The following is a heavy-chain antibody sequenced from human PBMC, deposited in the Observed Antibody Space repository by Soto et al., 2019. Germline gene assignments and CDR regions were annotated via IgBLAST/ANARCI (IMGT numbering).Heavy chain of an antibody. J-gene: IGHJ5*02. Sequence: DVQLLESGGGLVQPGGSLRLSCGASGFTFSSYAMSWLRQAPGKGLEWVSVISASASGIATATYYADSVKGRFATSRDNFPNTLFLQMNNLRAEDTAVYYCARFARIGYCDSTNCFPGYFDPWGQGTLVTVSS. D-gene: IGHD2-15*01. CDR3: ARFARIGYCDSTNCFPGYFDP. CDR1: GFTFSSYA. CDR2: ISASASGIATAT. V-gene: IGHV3-23*01.